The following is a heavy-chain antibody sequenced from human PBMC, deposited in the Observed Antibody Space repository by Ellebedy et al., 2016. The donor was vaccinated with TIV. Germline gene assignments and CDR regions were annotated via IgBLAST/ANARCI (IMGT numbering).Heavy chain of an antibody. D-gene: IGHD6-6*01. Sequence: SETLSLTCTVSGGSISSSSYYWGWIRQPPGKGLEWMGSIYYSGSTYYNPSLKSRVTISVDTSKNQFSLKLSSVTAADTAVYYYARHVFVAARPRWGYYFDYWGQGTLVTVSS. CDR1: GGSISSSSYY. J-gene: IGHJ4*02. CDR2: IYYSGST. V-gene: IGHV4-39*01. CDR3: ARHVFVAARPRWGYYFDY.